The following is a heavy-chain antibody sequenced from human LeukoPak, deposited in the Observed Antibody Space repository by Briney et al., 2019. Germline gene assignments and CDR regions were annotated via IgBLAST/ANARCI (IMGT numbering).Heavy chain of an antibody. CDR1: GFTVSSSH. J-gene: IGHJ3*02. CDR3: ATAFSYAFHI. CDR2: LYSGGST. Sequence: GGALRLSRAASGFTVSSSHMTWVRQAPGKGLEWVSSLYSGGSTYYADSVQGRVTISRDNSKNMLYLQMDSLRAEDMAVYYCATAFSYAFHIWGQGTMVTVSS. V-gene: IGHV3-66*01.